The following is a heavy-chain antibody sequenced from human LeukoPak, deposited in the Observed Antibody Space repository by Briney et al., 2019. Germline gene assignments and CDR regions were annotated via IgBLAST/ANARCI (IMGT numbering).Heavy chain of an antibody. Sequence: PGGSLRLSCAASKFTFSHYGMHWVRQAPGKGLEWVAVIWNDGSNQYYADSVRGRFTVSGDNSQNTLYLQMNSLRPEDTAVYYCAKDAQRGFDYSNSLENWGQGILVTVSS. V-gene: IGHV3-33*06. D-gene: IGHD4-11*01. CDR1: KFTFSHYG. CDR2: IWNDGSNQ. CDR3: AKDAQRGFDYSNSLEN. J-gene: IGHJ4*02.